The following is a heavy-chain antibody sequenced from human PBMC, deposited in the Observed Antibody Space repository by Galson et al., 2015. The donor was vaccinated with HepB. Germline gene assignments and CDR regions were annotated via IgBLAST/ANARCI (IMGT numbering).Heavy chain of an antibody. CDR2: IKQDGSEK. CDR3: ASLYIVVVADAFDI. D-gene: IGHD2-21*01. J-gene: IGHJ3*02. CDR1: GFTFSSYW. V-gene: IGHV3-7*03. Sequence: SLRLSCAASGFTFSSYWMSWVRQAPGKGLEWVANIKQDGSEKYYVDSVKGRFTISRDNAKNSLYLQMNSLRAEDTAVYYCASLYIVVVADAFDIWGQGTMVTVSS.